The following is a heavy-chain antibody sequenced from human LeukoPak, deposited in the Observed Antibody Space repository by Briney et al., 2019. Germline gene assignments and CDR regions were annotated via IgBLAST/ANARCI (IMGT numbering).Heavy chain of an antibody. Sequence: GGSLRLSCAASGFTFSSYGMHWVRQAPGKGLEWVAVIWCDGSNKYYADSVKGRFTISRDNSKNTLYLQMNSLRAEDTAVYYCARSPEYYDSSGYNGDYYYGMDVWGQGTTVTVSS. J-gene: IGHJ6*02. V-gene: IGHV3-33*01. D-gene: IGHD3-22*01. CDR1: GFTFSSYG. CDR2: IWCDGSNK. CDR3: ARSPEYYDSSGYNGDYYYGMDV.